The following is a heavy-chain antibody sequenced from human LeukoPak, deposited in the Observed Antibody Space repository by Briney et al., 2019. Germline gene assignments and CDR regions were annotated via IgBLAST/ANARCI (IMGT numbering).Heavy chain of an antibody. CDR2: IYTSGST. J-gene: IGHJ6*03. CDR1: GGSISSYY. CDR3: ARGPSSSWYNYYYYYMDV. Sequence: PSETLSLTCTVSGGSISSYYWSWIRQPPGKGLEWIGYIYTSGSTNYNPSLKSRVTISVDTSKNQFSLKLSSVTAAVTAVYYCARGPSSSWYNYYYYYMDVWGKGTTVTVSS. D-gene: IGHD6-13*01. V-gene: IGHV4-4*09.